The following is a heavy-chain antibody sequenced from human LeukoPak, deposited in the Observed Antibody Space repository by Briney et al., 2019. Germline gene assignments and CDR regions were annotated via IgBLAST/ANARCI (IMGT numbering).Heavy chain of an antibody. CDR1: GGSISTYY. J-gene: IGHJ3*02. Sequence: PSETLSLTCTVSGGSISTYYWSWIRQPPGKGLEWLGYVYHSGSTNYNPSLKSRVTISVDTSKKQFSLKVTPVTAADTAVYYCARLGAVSDAFDIWGQGTMVTVSS. V-gene: IGHV4-59*08. CDR2: VYHSGST. CDR3: ARLGAVSDAFDI. D-gene: IGHD3-16*01.